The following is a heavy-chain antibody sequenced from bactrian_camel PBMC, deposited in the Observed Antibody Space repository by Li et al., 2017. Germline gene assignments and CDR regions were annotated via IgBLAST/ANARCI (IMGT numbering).Heavy chain of an antibody. J-gene: IGHJ4*01. CDR2: IYSGGVVK. D-gene: IGHD2*01. CDR3: ATDDARLIACGSSCRPY. CDR1: GFTFSSYD. V-gene: IGHV3S40*01. Sequence: VQLVESGGGSVQAGGSLRLSCAASGFTFSSYDMNWVRQAPGKGLEWVVGIYSGGVVKTYADSVKGRFTISRDNAMNTLTLQMNSLTTEDSGVYYCATDDARLIACGSSCRPYWGQGTQVTVS.